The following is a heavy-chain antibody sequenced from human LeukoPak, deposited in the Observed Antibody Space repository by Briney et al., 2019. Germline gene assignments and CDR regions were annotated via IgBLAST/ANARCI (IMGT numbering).Heavy chain of an antibody. D-gene: IGHD3-22*01. CDR3: ARHVDTMIVVVITQFDY. CDR2: IHHSGST. Sequence: SETLSLTCAVSGYSISSGSYWGWIRQPPGKGLEWIGSIHHSGSTYYNPSLNSRVTISVDTSKNQSSLKLSSVTAADTAVYYCARHVDTMIVVVITQFDYWGQGTLVTVSS. CDR1: GYSISSGSY. J-gene: IGHJ4*02. V-gene: IGHV4-38-2*01.